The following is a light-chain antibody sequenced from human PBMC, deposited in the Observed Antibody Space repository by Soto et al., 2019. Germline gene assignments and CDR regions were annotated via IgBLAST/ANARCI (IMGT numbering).Light chain of an antibody. CDR3: SSYRSRSTLGV. Sequence: QSALTQPASVSGSPGQSITISCTGTNSDIGGYNYVSWYQQHPGKAPKLMIYDVSNRPSGVSYRFSGSKSGNTASLTISGLQAEDEADYYCSSYRSRSTLGVFGGGTKLTVL. V-gene: IGLV2-14*03. CDR1: NSDIGGYNY. CDR2: DVS. J-gene: IGLJ2*01.